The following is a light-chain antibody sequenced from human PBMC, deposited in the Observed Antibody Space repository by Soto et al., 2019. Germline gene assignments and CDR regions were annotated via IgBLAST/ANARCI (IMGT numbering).Light chain of an antibody. CDR1: QEIRNY. Sequence: DIQMTQSPSSLSASVGDRVTITCQASQEIRNYLNWYQQKPGKAPKLPIYGASNLQTGVPLRFTGSGSGTDFTFTINSLQPEDIATYYRQQYDNLPRTVGQGTKVDIK. CDR3: QQYDNLPRT. CDR2: GAS. V-gene: IGKV1-33*01. J-gene: IGKJ1*01.